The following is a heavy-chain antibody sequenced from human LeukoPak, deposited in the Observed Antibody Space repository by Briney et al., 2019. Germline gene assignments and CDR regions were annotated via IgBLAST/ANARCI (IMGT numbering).Heavy chain of an antibody. J-gene: IGHJ2*01. Sequence: GGSLRLSCAASGFTVSSNYMSWVRQAPGKGLEWVSVICSGGSTYYADSVKGRFTISRDNSKNTLYLQMNSLRAEDTAVYYCATPTVVTPALLWYFDLWGRGTLVTVSS. V-gene: IGHV3-53*01. CDR3: ATPTVVTPALLWYFDL. D-gene: IGHD4-23*01. CDR1: GFTVSSNY. CDR2: ICSGGST.